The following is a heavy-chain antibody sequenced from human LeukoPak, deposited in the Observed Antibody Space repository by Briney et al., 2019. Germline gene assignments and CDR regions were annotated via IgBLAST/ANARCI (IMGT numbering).Heavy chain of an antibody. J-gene: IGHJ3*02. Sequence: PGGSLRLSCAASGFTFSSYSLNWVRQAPGKGLEWVSYISSSSRSIYYADSVKGRFTISRDNAKNSLYLQMNSLRAEDTAVYYCAKYGYDFWSGYGFDAFDIWGQGTMVTVSS. V-gene: IGHV3-48*01. D-gene: IGHD3-3*01. CDR2: ISSSSRSI. CDR1: GFTFSSYS. CDR3: AKYGYDFWSGYGFDAFDI.